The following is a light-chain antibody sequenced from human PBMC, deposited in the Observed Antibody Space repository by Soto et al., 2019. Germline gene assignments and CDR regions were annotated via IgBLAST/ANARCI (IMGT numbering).Light chain of an antibody. CDR3: QQRSSWPLS. CDR1: QSISTY. V-gene: IGKV1-39*01. Sequence: QMTQSPSSLSASVGDRVTITCRASQSISTYLNWYQHKPGKAPKVLINGASRLHTGVPSRFSGSGSGTDFTLTISSLQPEDFAVYYCQQRSSWPLSFGGGTKVDIK. J-gene: IGKJ4*01. CDR2: GAS.